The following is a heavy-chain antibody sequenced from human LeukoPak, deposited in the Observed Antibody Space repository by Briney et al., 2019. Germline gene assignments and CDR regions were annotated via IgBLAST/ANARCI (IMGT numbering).Heavy chain of an antibody. V-gene: IGHV3-11*06. CDR3: ARDYGEGGYYFDY. J-gene: IGHJ4*02. Sequence: GGSLRLSCAASGFTFSDFHMSWIRQAPGKGLEWISKISSSSSHTKYADSVKGRFTISRDDAKNSLYLQMNSLRAEDTAVYYCARDYGEGGYYFDYWGQGTLVTVSS. CDR1: GFTFSDFH. D-gene: IGHD4-17*01. CDR2: ISSSSSHT.